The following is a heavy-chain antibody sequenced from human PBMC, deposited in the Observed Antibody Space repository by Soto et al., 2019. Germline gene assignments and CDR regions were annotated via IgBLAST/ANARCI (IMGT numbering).Heavy chain of an antibody. V-gene: IGHV4-34*01. Sequence: PSETLSLTCAVYGGSFSCYYWSWIRQPPGKGLEWIREINDSGSTNYNPSLKSRVTISVDTSKNQFSLKLTSVTAADTAVYYCVRGGRAAAGIWDFYYNGMDVWGQGTTVTVS. CDR1: GGSFSCYY. D-gene: IGHD6-13*01. CDR2: INDSGST. CDR3: VRGGRAAAGIWDFYYNGMDV. J-gene: IGHJ6*02.